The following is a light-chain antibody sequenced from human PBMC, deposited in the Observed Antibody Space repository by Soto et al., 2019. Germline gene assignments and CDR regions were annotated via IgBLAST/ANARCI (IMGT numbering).Light chain of an antibody. CDR2: CAS. V-gene: IGKV4-1*01. Sequence: DIVMTQSPDSLAVSLGERATINCKSSQSVFYSSNNKNYLAWYQHKPVQPPKLLIYCASTRESGVPYRFSGSGSGTDFTLTISSLQAEAVAVYYCQQYYRPWTFGQGTKVEIK. CDR1: QSVFYSSNNKNY. J-gene: IGKJ1*01. CDR3: QQYYRPWT.